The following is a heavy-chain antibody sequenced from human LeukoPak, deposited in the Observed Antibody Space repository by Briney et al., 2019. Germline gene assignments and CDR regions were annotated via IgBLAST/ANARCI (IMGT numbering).Heavy chain of an antibody. CDR3: ARDLLFGSGLFDP. Sequence: PSETLSLTCTVSGGSINSYYWNWIRQPPGKGLEWIGYIYYSGATNYNPSLKSRVTISVDTSKNQFSLKLSSVTAADTAVYYCARDLLFGSGLFDPWGQGTLVTVSS. CDR2: IYYSGAT. J-gene: IGHJ5*02. V-gene: IGHV4-59*01. D-gene: IGHD3-10*01. CDR1: GGSINSYY.